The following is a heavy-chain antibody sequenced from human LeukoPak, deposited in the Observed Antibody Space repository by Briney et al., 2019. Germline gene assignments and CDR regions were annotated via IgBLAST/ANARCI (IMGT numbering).Heavy chain of an antibody. Sequence: PGGSLRLSCAASGFTFSSYSMNCVRQAPGKGLEWVSYISSSSSTIYYADSVKGRFTISRDNSKNTLYLQMNSLRAEDTAVYYCAKTETESLVVAASRGGYYYYYYMDVWGKGTTVTISS. CDR1: GFTFSSYS. CDR3: AKTETESLVVAASRGGYYYYYYMDV. CDR2: ISSSSSTI. V-gene: IGHV3-48*01. D-gene: IGHD2-15*01. J-gene: IGHJ6*03.